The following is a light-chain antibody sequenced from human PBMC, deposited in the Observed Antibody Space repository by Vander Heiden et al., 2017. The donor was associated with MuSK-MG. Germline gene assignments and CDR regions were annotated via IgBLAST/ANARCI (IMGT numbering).Light chain of an antibody. CDR2: WAS. V-gene: IGKV4-1*01. CDR3: QQDASSPRT. Sequence: DIVMTQSPDSLAVSLGERATINCKSSQSVLYSSNNKNYLAWYQQKPGQPPKLLIYWASTRESGVPDRLSGSGSGTDFTLTISSLQAEDVAVYYCQQDASSPRTFGPGTKVEIK. CDR1: QSVLYSSNNKNY. J-gene: IGKJ1*01.